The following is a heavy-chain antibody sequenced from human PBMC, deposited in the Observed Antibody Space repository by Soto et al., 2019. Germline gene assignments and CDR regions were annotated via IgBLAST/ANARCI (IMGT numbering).Heavy chain of an antibody. CDR3: ASLLDYSTYYYYGMDV. CDR2: ISYDGSNK. CDR1: GFTFSSYG. V-gene: IGHV3-30*03. Sequence: GGSLRLSCAASGFTFSSYGMHWVRQAPGKGLEWVAVISYDGSNKYYADSVKGRFTISGDNSKNTLYLQMNSLRAEDTAVYYCASLLDYSTYYYYGMDVWGQGTTVTVSS. J-gene: IGHJ6*02. D-gene: IGHD4-4*01.